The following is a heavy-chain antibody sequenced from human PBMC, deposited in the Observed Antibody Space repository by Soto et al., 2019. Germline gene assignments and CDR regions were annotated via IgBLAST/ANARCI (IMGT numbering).Heavy chain of an antibody. Sequence: SETLSLTCAVYGGSFSGYYWSWIRQPPGKGLEWIGEINHSGSTNYNPSLKSRVTISVDTSKNQFSLKLSSVAAADTAVYYCASSDSSGYTDYWGQGTLVTLSS. V-gene: IGHV4-34*09. CDR3: ASSDSSGYTDY. J-gene: IGHJ4*02. D-gene: IGHD3-22*01. CDR2: INHSGST. CDR1: GGSFSGYY.